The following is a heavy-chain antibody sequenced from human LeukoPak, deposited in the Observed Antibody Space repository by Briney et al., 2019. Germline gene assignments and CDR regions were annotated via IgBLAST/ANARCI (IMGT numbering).Heavy chain of an antibody. CDR1: GFTFSSYA. CDR2: ISYDGSNK. J-gene: IGHJ5*02. V-gene: IGHV3-30-3*01. CDR3: AREGGSYHPTYNWFDP. Sequence: GRSLRLSCAASGFTFSSYAMHWVRQAPGKGLEWVAVISYDGSNKYYADSVKGRFTISRDNSRNTLYLQMNSLRAEDTAVYYCAREGGSYHPTYNWFDPWGQGTLVTVSS. D-gene: IGHD1-26*01.